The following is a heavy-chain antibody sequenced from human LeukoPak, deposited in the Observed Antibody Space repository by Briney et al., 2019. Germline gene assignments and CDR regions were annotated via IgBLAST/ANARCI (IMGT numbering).Heavy chain of an antibody. J-gene: IGHJ5*02. CDR3: ARDPLGYDYVWGSFSVWFDP. V-gene: IGHV1-2*02. Sequence: APVKGSCQASGYTLTRYYMHWVGQAPGQRVEVVGWINPKNGGTNYAQKFQGRVTMTRDTSISTAYMELSRLRSDDTAVYYCARDPLGYDYVWGSFSVWFDPWGQGTLVTVSS. D-gene: IGHD3-16*01. CDR1: GYTLTRYY. CDR2: INPKNGGT.